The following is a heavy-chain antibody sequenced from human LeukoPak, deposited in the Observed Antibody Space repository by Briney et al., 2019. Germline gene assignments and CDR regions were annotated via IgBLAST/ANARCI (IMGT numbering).Heavy chain of an antibody. CDR1: GGTFSSYA. J-gene: IGHJ5*02. V-gene: IGHV1-69*05. CDR2: IIPIFGTA. CDR3: ARESYYDSSGYFSWFDP. D-gene: IGHD3-22*01. Sequence: SVKVSCKASGGTFSSYAISWVRQAPGQGLEWMGGIIPIFGTANYAQKFQGRVTITTDESTSTAYMELSSLRSEDTAVYYCARESYYDSSGYFSWFDPWGQGTLVTVSS.